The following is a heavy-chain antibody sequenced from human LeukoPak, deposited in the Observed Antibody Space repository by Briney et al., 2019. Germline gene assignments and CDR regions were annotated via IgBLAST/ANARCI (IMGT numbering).Heavy chain of an antibody. Sequence: ASVKVSCKASGGTFSSYAISWVRQAPGQGLEWMGGIIPIFGTASYAQKFQGRVTITTDESTSTAYMELSSLRSEDTAVYYCASWGITGTRDYYFDYWGQGTLVTVSS. CDR1: GGTFSSYA. V-gene: IGHV1-69*05. D-gene: IGHD1-20*01. J-gene: IGHJ4*02. CDR3: ASWGITGTRDYYFDY. CDR2: IIPIFGTA.